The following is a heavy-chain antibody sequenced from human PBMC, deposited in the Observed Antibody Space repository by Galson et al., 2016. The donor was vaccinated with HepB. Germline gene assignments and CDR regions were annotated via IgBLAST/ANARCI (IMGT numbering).Heavy chain of an antibody. J-gene: IGHJ4*02. CDR2: ISGSGGST. Sequence: SLRLSCAASGFTFSSCPMSWVRQAPGKGLEWVSSISGSGGSTNYADSVKGRFTISRDNSKNTLYLQMNYLRAEDTAVYFYAKKMASVYYPSDYWGQGTLVTVSS. CDR3: AKKMASVYYPSDY. V-gene: IGHV3-23*01. CDR1: GFTFSSCP. D-gene: IGHD3-22*01.